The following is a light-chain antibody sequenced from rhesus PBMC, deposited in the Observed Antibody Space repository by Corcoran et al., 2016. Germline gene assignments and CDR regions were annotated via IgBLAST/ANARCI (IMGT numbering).Light chain of an antibody. CDR2: KAS. J-gene: IGKJ1*01. CDR3: QQGYSTPWT. V-gene: IGKV1-22*01. CDR1: QSISSW. Sequence: DIQMTQSPSSLSASVGDTVTITCRASQSISSWLAWYQQKPGKAPKLLIYKASTLQSGVPSRFSGLGSGTYFTLPISSLQSEDFATYYCQQGYSTPWTFGQGTKVEIK.